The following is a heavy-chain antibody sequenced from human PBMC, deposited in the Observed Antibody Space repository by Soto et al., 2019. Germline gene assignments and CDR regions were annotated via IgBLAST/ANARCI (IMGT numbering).Heavy chain of an antibody. CDR1: GGSISSGGYS. Sequence: QLQLQESGSGLVKPSQTLSLTCAVSGGSISSGGYSWSWIRQPPGKGLEWIGYIYHSGSTYYNPSLKSRVTISVDRSKNPFSLKLSSVTAADTAVYYCARAGYCSGGSCLVDYWGQGTLVTVSS. CDR2: IYHSGST. CDR3: ARAGYCSGGSCLVDY. J-gene: IGHJ4*02. V-gene: IGHV4-30-2*01. D-gene: IGHD2-15*01.